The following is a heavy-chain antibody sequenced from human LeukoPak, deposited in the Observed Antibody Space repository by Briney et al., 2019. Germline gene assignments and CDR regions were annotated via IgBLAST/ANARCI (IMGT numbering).Heavy chain of an antibody. V-gene: IGHV5-51*01. CDR1: GYSFTSYW. D-gene: IGHD3-22*01. CDR2: IYPGDSDT. CDR3: ARRGVDSSGYADGFDI. Sequence: GESLKISCKGSGYSFTSYWIGWVRQMPGKGLEWMGIIYPGDSDTTYSPSFQGQVTISADKSISTAHLQWSSLKASDTAMYYCARRGVDSSGYADGFDIWGQGTMVTVSS. J-gene: IGHJ3*02.